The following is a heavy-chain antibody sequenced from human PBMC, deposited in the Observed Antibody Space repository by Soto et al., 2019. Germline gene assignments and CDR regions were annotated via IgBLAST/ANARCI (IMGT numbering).Heavy chain of an antibody. CDR1: GFVVSSNY. D-gene: IGHD3-10*01. Sequence: PGGSLRLSCAASGFVVSSNYLSWVRQAPGKGLEWVSVIYGGGSTYSADSVKGRFIISRDNSKNILYLQMNSLRAEDTAVYYCAVTLVRGVIKDYWGQGTLVTVSS. J-gene: IGHJ4*02. CDR2: IYGGGST. CDR3: AVTLVRGVIKDY. V-gene: IGHV3-66*01.